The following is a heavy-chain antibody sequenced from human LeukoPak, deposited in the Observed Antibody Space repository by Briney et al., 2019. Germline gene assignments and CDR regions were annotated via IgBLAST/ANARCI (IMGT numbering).Heavy chain of an antibody. D-gene: IGHD2-2*01. V-gene: IGHV1-8*01. J-gene: IGHJ5*02. CDR2: MNPDSGDI. CDR3: ARVPRRGDRFDP. CDR1: GYTFTSYD. Sequence: GASVKVSCKASGYTFTSYDINWVRQATGQGLEWMGWMNPDSGDIGYGQKFQGRVTMTRNTSITTAYMELSSLRSEDTAVYYCARVPRRGDRFDPWGQGTLVTVSS.